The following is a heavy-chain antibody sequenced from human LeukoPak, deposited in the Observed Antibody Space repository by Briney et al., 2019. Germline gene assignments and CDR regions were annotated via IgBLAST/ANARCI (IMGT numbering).Heavy chain of an antibody. Sequence: ASVTVSCTASGYTFTSYAMSWVRQAPGQGLEWMGWINTNTGNPTYAQGFTGRFVFSLDTSVSTAYLQIRSLKAEDTAVYYCARDSRRAVVPAATDYWGQGTLVTVSS. D-gene: IGHD2-2*01. CDR1: GYTFTSYA. J-gene: IGHJ4*02. CDR2: INTNTGNP. V-gene: IGHV7-4-1*01. CDR3: ARDSRRAVVPAATDY.